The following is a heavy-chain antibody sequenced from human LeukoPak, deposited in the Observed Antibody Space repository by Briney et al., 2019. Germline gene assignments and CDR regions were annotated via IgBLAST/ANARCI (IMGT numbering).Heavy chain of an antibody. V-gene: IGHV4-39*01. CDR3: ARRHGYSYGSQFDY. J-gene: IGHJ4*02. D-gene: IGHD5-18*01. CDR2: IYYTGST. CDR1: GGSISSSSYY. Sequence: SETLSLTCTVSGGSISSSSYYWAWIRQPPGKGLGWIGTIYYTGSTYYNPSLKSRVTISIDTSKNQYSLKLSSVTAADTAVYYCARRHGYSYGSQFDYWGQGTLSPSPQ.